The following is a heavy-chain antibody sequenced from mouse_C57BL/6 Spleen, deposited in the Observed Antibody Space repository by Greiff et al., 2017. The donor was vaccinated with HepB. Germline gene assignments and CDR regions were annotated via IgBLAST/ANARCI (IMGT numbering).Heavy chain of an antibody. CDR3: ARRGTRKAWFAY. CDR2: INPNNGGT. Sequence: VQLKESGPELVKPGASVKIPCKASGYTFTDYNMDWVKQSHGKSLEWIGDINPNNGGTIYNQKFKGKATLTVDKSSSTAYMELRSLTSEDTAVYYCARRGTRKAWFAYWGQGTLVTVSA. J-gene: IGHJ3*01. CDR1: GYTFTDYN. V-gene: IGHV1-18*01. D-gene: IGHD3-3*01.